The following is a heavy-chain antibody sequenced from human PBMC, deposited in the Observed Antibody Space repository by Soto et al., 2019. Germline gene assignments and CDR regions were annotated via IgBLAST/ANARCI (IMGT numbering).Heavy chain of an antibody. J-gene: IGHJ6*02. D-gene: IGHD2-15*01. CDR1: GGTFSSYA. CDR2: IIPIFGTA. Sequence: QVQLVQSGAEVKKPGSSVKVSCKAPGGTFSSYAISWVRQAPGQGLEWMGGIIPIFGTANYAQRFQGRVTITADESTSTGYMELSSLRSEDTAVYYCARSQGGSSSLDIYYSYYYGMDVWGHGPTVTVSS. CDR3: ARSQGGSSSLDIYYSYYYGMDV. V-gene: IGHV1-69*01.